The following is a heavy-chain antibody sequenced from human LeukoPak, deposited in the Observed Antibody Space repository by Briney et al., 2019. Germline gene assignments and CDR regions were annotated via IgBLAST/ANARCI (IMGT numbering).Heavy chain of an antibody. J-gene: IGHJ5*02. D-gene: IGHD3-10*01. CDR3: ARHYGSGSYYSNWFDP. CDR2: IYYSGST. CDR1: GGSISSSSYY. V-gene: IGHV4-39*01. Sequence: SETLSLTCTVSGGSISSSSYYWGWIRQPPGRGLEWIGSIYYSGSTYYNPSLKSRVTISVDTSKNQFSLKLSSVTAADTAVYYCARHYGSGSYYSNWFDPWGQGTLLTVSS.